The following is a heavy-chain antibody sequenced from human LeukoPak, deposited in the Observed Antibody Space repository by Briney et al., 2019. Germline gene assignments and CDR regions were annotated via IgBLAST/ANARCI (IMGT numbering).Heavy chain of an antibody. V-gene: IGHV1-69*04. CDR1: GGTFSSYA. J-gene: IGHJ6*02. CDR3: AREGSLWFGDNDYYYYGMDV. Sequence: SVKVSCEASGGTFSSYAISWVRQAPGQGLEWMGRIIPILGIANYAQKFQGRVTITADKSTSTAYMELSSLRSEDTAVYYCAREGSLWFGDNDYYYYGMDVWGQGTTVTVSS. CDR2: IIPILGIA. D-gene: IGHD3-10*01.